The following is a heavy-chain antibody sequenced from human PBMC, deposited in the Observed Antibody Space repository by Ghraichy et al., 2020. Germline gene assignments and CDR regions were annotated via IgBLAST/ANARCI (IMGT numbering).Heavy chain of an antibody. V-gene: IGHV4-39*01. Sequence: SQTLSLTCSVSGGSLSSSSYFWGWLRQPPWKGLEWIGSIYYTGSTYYTPSLKSRVTISVDTSKNQFSLRVNSVTAADTAVYYCVSYSSTSYYYGLDVWGQGTTVTVSS. J-gene: IGHJ6*02. CDR3: VSYSSTSYYYGLDV. CDR2: IYYTGST. CDR1: GGSLSSSSYF. D-gene: IGHD6-13*01.